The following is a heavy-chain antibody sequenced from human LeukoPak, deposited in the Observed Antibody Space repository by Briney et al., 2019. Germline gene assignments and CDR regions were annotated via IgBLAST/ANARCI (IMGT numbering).Heavy chain of an antibody. CDR1: GFTFSSYP. D-gene: IGHD1-26*01. CDR2: FSSGGNT. Sequence: GGSLRLSCAASGFTFSSYPMSWVRQAPGKGLEWVSAFSSGGNTYFADSVKGRFTISGDNSKNTLYLQMNSLRAEDTAVYFCARAKLLEGVGATLGYWGQGTLVTVSS. V-gene: IGHV3-23*01. CDR3: ARAKLLEGVGATLGY. J-gene: IGHJ4*02.